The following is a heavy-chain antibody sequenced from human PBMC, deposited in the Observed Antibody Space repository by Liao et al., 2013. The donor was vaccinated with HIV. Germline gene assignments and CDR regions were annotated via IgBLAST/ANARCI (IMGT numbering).Heavy chain of an antibody. CDR1: GGSFSGYY. J-gene: IGHJ4*02. Sequence: QVQLQQWGAGLLKPSETLSLTCAVYGGSFSGYYWSWIRQPPGKGLEWIGEINHSGSTNYNPSLKSRVTISVDTSKNQFSLKLSSVTAADTAVYYCARDRRTGDFDYWGQGTLGHRLL. V-gene: IGHV4-34*01. CDR2: INHSGST. D-gene: IGHD3/OR15-3a*01. CDR3: ARDRRTGDFDY.